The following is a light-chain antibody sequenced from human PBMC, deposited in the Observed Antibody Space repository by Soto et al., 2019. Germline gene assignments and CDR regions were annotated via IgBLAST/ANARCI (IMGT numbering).Light chain of an antibody. V-gene: IGKV3-20*01. J-gene: IGKJ2*01. CDR2: AAS. CDR3: QQYGSSPRT. CDR1: QSISRNY. Sequence: EIVLTQSPGTLSLSPGERATLSCRASQSISRNYLAWYQQRPGQAPRLLIYAASSRATGIPDRFSGGGSATDFTLTVSRLEPEDFAVYYCQQYGSSPRTFGQGTKLEIK.